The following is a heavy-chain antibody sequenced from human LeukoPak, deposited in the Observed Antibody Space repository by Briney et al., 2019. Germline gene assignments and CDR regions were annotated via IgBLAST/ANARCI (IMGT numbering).Heavy chain of an antibody. Sequence: GESVKISCKGSGYSFTSSWIGWVRQMPGKGLEWMGMMFPGDSDIRYSPSFQGQVTITADKSISTAYLQWRSLKASDTAMYFCARQSFRAGRFDYWGQGTLVTVSS. CDR2: MFPGDSDI. D-gene: IGHD1-26*01. J-gene: IGHJ4*02. V-gene: IGHV5-51*01. CDR1: GYSFTSSW. CDR3: ARQSFRAGRFDY.